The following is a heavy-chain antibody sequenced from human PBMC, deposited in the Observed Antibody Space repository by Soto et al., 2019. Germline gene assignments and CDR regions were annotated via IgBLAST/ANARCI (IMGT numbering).Heavy chain of an antibody. CDR3: ARRYGPGFDY. Sequence: SETLSLTCTVSGGSISSYYWSWIRQPPGKGLEWIGYIYYSGSTNYNPSLKSRVTISVDTSKNQFSLKLSSVSAADTAVYYCARRYGPGFDYWGQGTLVTVSS. V-gene: IGHV4-59*08. D-gene: IGHD4-17*01. CDR2: IYYSGST. J-gene: IGHJ4*02. CDR1: GGSISSYY.